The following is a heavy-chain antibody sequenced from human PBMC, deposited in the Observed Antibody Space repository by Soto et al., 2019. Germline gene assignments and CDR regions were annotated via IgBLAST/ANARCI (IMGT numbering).Heavy chain of an antibody. CDR3: AKDRGSSSWDPIFDF. CDR1: GFTFDDYA. CDR2: ISWDSAVI. Sequence: EMELVESGGGFIEPGRSLRLSCAASGFTFDDYAIHWVRQAPGKGLEWVSGISWDSAVIDYAVSVKGRFTIGRDNARNSLYLHMHNLRPEDTALYFCAKDRGSSSWDPIFDFWGRGTLVTVSS. V-gene: IGHV3-9*01. J-gene: IGHJ4*02. D-gene: IGHD6-13*01.